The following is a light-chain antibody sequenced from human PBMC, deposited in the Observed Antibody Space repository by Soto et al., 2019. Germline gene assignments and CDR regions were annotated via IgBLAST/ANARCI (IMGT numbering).Light chain of an antibody. J-gene: IGLJ1*01. CDR2: EVS. CDR1: NGDVGGYNY. V-gene: IGLV2-14*01. Sequence: QSVLTQPASVSGSPGQSITISCTGTNGDVGGYNYVSWYQQHPGKAPKLIIYEVSNRPSGVSNRFSGSKSGNTASLIIYGLQTEDEADYYCKSYTNSRTLVFXTGTKVTVL. CDR3: KSYTNSRTLV.